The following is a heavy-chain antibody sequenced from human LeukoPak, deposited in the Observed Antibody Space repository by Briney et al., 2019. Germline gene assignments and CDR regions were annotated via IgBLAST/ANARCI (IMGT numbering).Heavy chain of an antibody. D-gene: IGHD4-17*01. Sequence: SETLSLTCTVSGGSISSYYWSWIRQPPGKGLEWIGYIYYSGSTNYNPSLKSRVTISVDMSKNQFSLKLSSVTAADTAVYYCAISGGDYGWTFDYWGQGTLVTVSS. CDR1: GGSISSYY. J-gene: IGHJ4*02. CDR3: AISGGDYGWTFDY. CDR2: IYYSGST. V-gene: IGHV4-59*12.